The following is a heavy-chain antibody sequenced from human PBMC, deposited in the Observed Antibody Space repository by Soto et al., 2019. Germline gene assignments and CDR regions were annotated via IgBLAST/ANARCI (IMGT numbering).Heavy chain of an antibody. V-gene: IGHV1-69*12. CDR2: IIPIFGTA. J-gene: IGHJ6*02. Sequence: QVQLVQSGAEVKKPGSSVKVSCKASGGTFSRYAISWVRQAPGQGLEWMGGIIPIFGTANYAQKFQGRVTITADESTSTAYMELSSLRSEDTAVYYCARQTDYYDSSGTGYGMDVWGQGTTVTVSS. CDR1: GGTFSRYA. CDR3: ARQTDYYDSSGTGYGMDV. D-gene: IGHD3-22*01.